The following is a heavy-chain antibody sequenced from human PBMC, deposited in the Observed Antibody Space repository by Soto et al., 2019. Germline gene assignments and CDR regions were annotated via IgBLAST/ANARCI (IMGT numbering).Heavy chain of an antibody. D-gene: IGHD3-22*01. Sequence: SETLCLTCTVSGGSISSGDYYWCWIRQRPGLGLEWIGYIYYSGSTYYNPSLRRRVTISVDTSKDQFSLKLSSVTAADTAVYYCARDRYYASSAQSNAFDIWGQGTMVTVSS. CDR3: ARDRYYASSAQSNAFDI. V-gene: IGHV4-30-4*01. J-gene: IGHJ3*02. CDR1: GGSISSGDYY. CDR2: IYYSGST.